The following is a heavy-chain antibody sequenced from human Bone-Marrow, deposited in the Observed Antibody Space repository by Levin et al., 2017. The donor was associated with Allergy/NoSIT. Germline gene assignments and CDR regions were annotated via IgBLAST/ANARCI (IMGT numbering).Heavy chain of an antibody. CDR3: VRERLFGWFDP. CDR2: IGISGET. CDR1: GFTFSNYD. J-gene: IGHJ5*02. V-gene: IGHV3-13*01. D-gene: IGHD3-22*01. Sequence: PGGSLRLSCAASGFTFSNYDIHWVRQTAGKGLEWVSTIGISGETYYSVSVKGRFTISRENAKNSLYLQMNSLRPADTAVYYCVRERLFGWFDPWGQGTLVTVSS.